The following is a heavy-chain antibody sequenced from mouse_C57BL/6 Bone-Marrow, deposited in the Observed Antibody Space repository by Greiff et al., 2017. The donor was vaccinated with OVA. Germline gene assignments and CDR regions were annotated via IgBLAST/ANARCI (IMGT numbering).Heavy chain of an antibody. J-gene: IGHJ1*03. CDR3: TRQRGYWYFDV. V-gene: IGHV1-5*01. CDR1: GYTFTSYW. Sequence: EVQLQQSGPVLARPGASVKMSCKTSGYTFTSYWMHWVNQRPGRGLEWIGAINPGNSDTSYNQKLKGKANLTAATSASTASMELSSLTNESSAVYDCTRQRGYWYFDVWGTGTAVTVTS. CDR2: INPGNSDT. D-gene: IGHD1-1*02.